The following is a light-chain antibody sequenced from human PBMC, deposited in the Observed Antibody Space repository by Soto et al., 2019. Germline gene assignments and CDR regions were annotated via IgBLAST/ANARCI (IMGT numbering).Light chain of an antibody. CDR2: GNS. J-gene: IGLJ2*01. CDR3: QSYDSSLSGSV. V-gene: IGLV1-40*01. Sequence: QSALTQPPSVSGAPGQRVTISCTGSSSNIGAGYDVHWYQQLPGTAPKLLIYGNSNRPSGVPDRFSGSKSGTSASLAITGLQAEDEADYYSQSYDSSLSGSVFGGGTQLTVL. CDR1: SSNIGAGYD.